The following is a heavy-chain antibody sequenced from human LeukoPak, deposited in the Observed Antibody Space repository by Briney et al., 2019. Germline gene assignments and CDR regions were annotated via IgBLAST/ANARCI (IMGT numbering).Heavy chain of an antibody. CDR3: AKDALRMYYYDSSVFDY. J-gene: IGHJ4*02. Sequence: GGSLRLSCAASGFTFSSYAMSWVRQAPGKGLEWVSAISGSGGSTYYADSVKGRFTISRDNSKNTLYLQMNSLRVEDTAVYYCAKDALRMYYYDSSVFDYWGQGTLVTVSS. D-gene: IGHD3-22*01. CDR1: GFTFSSYA. V-gene: IGHV3-23*01. CDR2: ISGSGGST.